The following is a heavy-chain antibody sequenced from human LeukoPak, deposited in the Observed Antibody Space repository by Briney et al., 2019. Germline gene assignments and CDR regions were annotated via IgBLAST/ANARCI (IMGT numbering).Heavy chain of an antibody. CDR2: ISSSSSTI. D-gene: IGHD3-3*01. J-gene: IGHJ4*02. CDR3: ARSQGRIFGVVRYYFDY. Sequence: GGSLRLSCAASGFTFSSYSMNWVRQAPGKGLEWVSYISSSSSTIYYADSVKGQFTISRDNAKNSLYLQMNSLRAEDTAVYYCARSQGRIFGVVRYYFDYWGQGTLVTVSS. CDR1: GFTFSSYS. V-gene: IGHV3-48*01.